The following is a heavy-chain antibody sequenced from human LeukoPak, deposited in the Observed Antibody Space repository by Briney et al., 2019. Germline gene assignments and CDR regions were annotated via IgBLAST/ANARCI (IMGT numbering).Heavy chain of an antibody. CDR2: IYYSGST. CDR3: ARISGYSSGWLSPFDY. J-gene: IGHJ4*02. Sequence: PSETLSPTCTVSGGSISSYYWSWIRQPPGKGLEWIGYIYYSGSTNYNPSLKSRVTISVDTSKNQISLKLSSVTAADTAVYYCARISGYSSGWLSPFDYWGQGTLVTVSS. V-gene: IGHV4-59*01. D-gene: IGHD6-19*01. CDR1: GGSISSYY.